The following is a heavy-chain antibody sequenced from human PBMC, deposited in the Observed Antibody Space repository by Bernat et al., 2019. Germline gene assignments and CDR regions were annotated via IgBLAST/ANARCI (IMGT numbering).Heavy chain of an antibody. Sequence: QLQLQESGPGLVKPSETLSLTCTVSGGSISSSSYYWGWIRQPPGKGLEWIGSIYYSGSTYYNPSLKSRVTISVDTSKNQFSLKLSSVTAADTAVYYCARAYDYIWGSYRSYYFDYWGQGTLVTVPS. V-gene: IGHV4-39*01. CDR3: ARAYDYIWGSYRSYYFDY. D-gene: IGHD3-16*02. J-gene: IGHJ4*02. CDR2: IYYSGST. CDR1: GGSISSSSYY.